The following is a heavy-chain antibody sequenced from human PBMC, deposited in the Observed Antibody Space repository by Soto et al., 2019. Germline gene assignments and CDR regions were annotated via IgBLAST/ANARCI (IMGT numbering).Heavy chain of an antibody. CDR1: GFTFSGSA. Sequence: EVQLVESGGGLVQPGGSLKLSCAASGFTFSGSAMHWVRQASGKGLEWVGRISSKANSYATAYAASVKGRFTISRDKSTSAAYLPMNSLTTEDTAVYYCTTPRRPYYNDSSGTFYYNYGMDVWGQGTTVTVSS. CDR3: TTPRRPYYNDSSGTFYYNYGMDV. V-gene: IGHV3-73*01. J-gene: IGHJ6*02. D-gene: IGHD3-22*01. CDR2: ISSKANSYAT.